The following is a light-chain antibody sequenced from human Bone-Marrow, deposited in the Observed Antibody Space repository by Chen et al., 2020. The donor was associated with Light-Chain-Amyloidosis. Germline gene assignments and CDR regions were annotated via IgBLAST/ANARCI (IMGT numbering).Light chain of an antibody. Sequence: SYVLTQPSSVSVAPGQTATIPCGGTNIGSTSVHWYQQTPGQAPLLVFYDDSDRPSGIPGRLSGSNSGNTATLTISRVEAGDEADYYCQVWDRSSDRPVFGGGTKLTVL. V-gene: IGLV3-21*02. CDR1: NIGSTS. CDR3: QVWDRSSDRPV. CDR2: DDS. J-gene: IGLJ3*02.